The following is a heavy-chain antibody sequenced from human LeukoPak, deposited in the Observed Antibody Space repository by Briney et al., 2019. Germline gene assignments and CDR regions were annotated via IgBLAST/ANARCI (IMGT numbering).Heavy chain of an antibody. D-gene: IGHD1-7*01. CDR3: ATGITGTTRWFDP. CDR1: GGSFSGYY. V-gene: IGHV4-34*01. J-gene: IGHJ5*02. CDR2: INHSGST. Sequence: KPSETLSPTCAVYGGSFSGYYWSWIRQPPGKGLEWIGEINHSGSTNYNPSLKSRVTISVDTSKNQFSLKLSSVTAADTAVYYCATGITGTTRWFDPWGQGTLVTVSS.